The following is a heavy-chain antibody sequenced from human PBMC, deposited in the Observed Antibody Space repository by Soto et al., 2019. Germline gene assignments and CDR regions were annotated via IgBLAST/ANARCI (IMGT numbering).Heavy chain of an antibody. J-gene: IGHJ6*02. CDR3: AKDVSPGYYYYGMDV. Sequence: PGGSLRLSCAASGFTFSSYAMSWVSQAPGKGLEWVSAISGSGGSTYYADSVKGRFTISRDNSKNTLYLQMNSLRAEDTAVYYCAKDVSPGYYYYGMDVWGQGTTVTVSS. CDR1: GFTFSSYA. V-gene: IGHV3-23*01. CDR2: ISGSGGST. D-gene: IGHD7-27*01.